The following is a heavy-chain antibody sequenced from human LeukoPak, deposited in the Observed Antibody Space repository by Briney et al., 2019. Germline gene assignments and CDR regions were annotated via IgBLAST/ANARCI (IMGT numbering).Heavy chain of an antibody. CDR1: GGSFSGYY. Sequence: PSETLSLTCAVYGGSFSGYYWSWIRQPPGKGLEWIGEINHSGSTNYNPSLKSRVTISVDTSKNRFSLKLSSVTAADTAVYYCARVRWVRGYFDYWGQGTLVTVSS. CDR3: ARVRWVRGYFDY. D-gene: IGHD3-10*01. J-gene: IGHJ4*02. CDR2: INHSGST. V-gene: IGHV4-34*01.